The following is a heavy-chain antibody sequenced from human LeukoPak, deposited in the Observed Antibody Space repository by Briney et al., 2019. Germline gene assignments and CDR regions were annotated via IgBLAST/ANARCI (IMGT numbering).Heavy chain of an antibody. Sequence: ASVKVSCKASGYTFTSYGISWVRQAPGQGLEWMGWISAYNGNTNYAQKLQGRVTMTTDTSTSTPYMELRSLRSDDTAVYYCARLYSSSWWDYFDYWGQGTLVTASS. J-gene: IGHJ4*02. CDR3: ARLYSSSWWDYFDY. D-gene: IGHD6-13*01. CDR1: GYTFTSYG. V-gene: IGHV1-18*01. CDR2: ISAYNGNT.